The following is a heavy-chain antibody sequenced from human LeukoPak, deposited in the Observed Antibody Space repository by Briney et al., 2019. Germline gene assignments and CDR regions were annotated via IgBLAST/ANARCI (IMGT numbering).Heavy chain of an antibody. D-gene: IGHD6-19*01. Sequence: GGSLRLSCAASGFTFSSYAVSWVRQAPGKGLEWVSAISGSGTNTYCADSVKGRFTISRDNSKNTLYLQMNSLRADDTAVYYCAKDRRGPSTGWRLFLDYWGQGTLVTVSS. CDR2: ISGSGTNT. J-gene: IGHJ4*02. CDR1: GFTFSSYA. CDR3: AKDRRGPSTGWRLFLDY. V-gene: IGHV3-23*01.